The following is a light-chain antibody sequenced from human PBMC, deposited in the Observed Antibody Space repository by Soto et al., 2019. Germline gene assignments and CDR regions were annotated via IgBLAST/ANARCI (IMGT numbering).Light chain of an antibody. CDR2: DVS. CDR3: SSHANSDTVI. V-gene: IGLV2-14*01. Sequence: QSALTQPASVSGSPGQSITISCTGTSSDVGTYNFVSWYRQHPVKAPILIIFDVSSRPSGISNRFSGSKSGNTASLTISGVQAEDEADYYCSSHANSDTVIFGGGTKLTVL. CDR1: SSDVGTYNF. J-gene: IGLJ2*01.